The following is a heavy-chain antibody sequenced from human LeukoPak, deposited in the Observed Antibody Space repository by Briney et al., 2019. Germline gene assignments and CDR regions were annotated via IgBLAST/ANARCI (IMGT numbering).Heavy chain of an antibody. Sequence: SETLSLTCTVSGGSISSYYWSWIRQPPGKGLEWIGYIYYSGSTSYNSSLKSRVTISVDTSKNQFSLKVSSVTAADTAVYYCARDKNYYGMDVWGQGTTVTVSS. CDR2: IYYSGST. V-gene: IGHV4-59*01. CDR3: ARDKNYYGMDV. J-gene: IGHJ6*02. CDR1: GGSISSYY.